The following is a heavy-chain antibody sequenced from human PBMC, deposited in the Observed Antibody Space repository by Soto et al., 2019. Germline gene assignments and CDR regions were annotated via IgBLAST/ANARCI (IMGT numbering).Heavy chain of an antibody. V-gene: IGHV3-30-3*01. CDR2: ISYDGSDK. CDR1: GFTFSTYA. Sequence: PGGSLRLSCAASGFTFSTYAMHWVRQAPGKGLEWVAVISYDGSDKYYADSVKGRFTISRDNSQDTLYLQMSSLRAGDTGAYYCATRSPRDFYYYAMDVWGQGTTVTVSS. CDR3: ATRSPRDFYYYAMDV. J-gene: IGHJ6*02.